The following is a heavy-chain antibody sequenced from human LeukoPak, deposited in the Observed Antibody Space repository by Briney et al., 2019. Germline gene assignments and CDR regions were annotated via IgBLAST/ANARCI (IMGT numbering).Heavy chain of an antibody. CDR2: IYYSGST. D-gene: IGHD3-22*01. Sequence: SETLSLTCTVSGGSISSYYWSWIRQPPGKGLEWIGYIYYSGSTNYNPSLKSRVTISVDTSKNQFSLKLSSVTAADTAVYYCARDYPYDSSGRGVFDSWGQGTLVTVSS. J-gene: IGHJ5*01. V-gene: IGHV4-59*01. CDR1: GGSISSYY. CDR3: ARDYPYDSSGRGVFDS.